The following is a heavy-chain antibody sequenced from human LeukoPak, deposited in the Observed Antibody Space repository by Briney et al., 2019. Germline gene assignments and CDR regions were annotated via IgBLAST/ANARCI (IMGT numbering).Heavy chain of an antibody. CDR3: AKSGLNCSSASCPFDP. V-gene: IGHV1-69*04. CDR1: GGTFSSYA. J-gene: IGHJ5*02. CDR2: IIPILGIA. D-gene: IGHD2-2*01. Sequence: GASVKVSCKASGGTFSSYAICWVRQAPGQGLEWMGRIIPILGIANYAQKFQGRVTITADKSTSTAYMELSSLRSEDTAVYYCAKSGLNCSSASCPFDPWGQGTLVTVSS.